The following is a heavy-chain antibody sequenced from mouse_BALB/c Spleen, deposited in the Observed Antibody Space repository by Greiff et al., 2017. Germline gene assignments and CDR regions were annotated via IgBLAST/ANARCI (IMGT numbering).Heavy chain of an antibody. Sequence: EVQLVESGGDLVKPGGSLKLSCAASGFTFSSYGMSWVRQTPDKRLEWVATISSGGSYTYYPDSVKGRFTISRDNAKNTLYLQMSSLKSEDTAMYYCARQEELTDYFDYWGQGTTLTVSS. CDR3: ARQEELTDYFDY. J-gene: IGHJ2*01. V-gene: IGHV5-6*01. D-gene: IGHD4-1*01. CDR1: GFTFSSYG. CDR2: ISSGGSYT.